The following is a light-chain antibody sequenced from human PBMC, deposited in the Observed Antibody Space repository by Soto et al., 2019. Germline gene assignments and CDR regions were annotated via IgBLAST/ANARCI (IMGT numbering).Light chain of an antibody. CDR1: QSISSSH. Sequence: EIVLTQSPGTLSLSPGERATLSGMARQSISSSHLAWYQQKLGEAPRLLIYGAYNRATGMPDRFSGSGSGTDFNLAINRLEAEDFAVYYCQQYGSSSYTFGQGTKLDIK. J-gene: IGKJ2*01. CDR2: GAY. V-gene: IGKV3-20*01. CDR3: QQYGSSSYT.